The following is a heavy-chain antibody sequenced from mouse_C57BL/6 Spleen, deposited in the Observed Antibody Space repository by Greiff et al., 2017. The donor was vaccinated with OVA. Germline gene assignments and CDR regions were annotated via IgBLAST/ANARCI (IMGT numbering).Heavy chain of an antibody. CDR1: GFTFSDYG. D-gene: IGHD1-1*01. CDR3: ARPLYYGSSYAMDY. V-gene: IGHV5-17*01. J-gene: IGHJ4*01. Sequence: EVKLEESGGGLVKPGGSLKLSCAASGFTFSDYGMHWVRQAPEKGLEWVAYISSGSSTIYYADTVKGRFTISRDNAKNTLFLQMTSLRSEDTAMYYCARPLYYGSSYAMDYWGQGTSVTVSS. CDR2: ISSGSSTI.